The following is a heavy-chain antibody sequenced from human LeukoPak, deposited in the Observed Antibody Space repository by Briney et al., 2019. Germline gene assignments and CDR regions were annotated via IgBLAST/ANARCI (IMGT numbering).Heavy chain of an antibody. Sequence: ASVKVSCMASGGTFSSYAISWVRQAPGQGLEWMGGIVPIFGTANYAQKFQGRVTITADKSTSTAYMELSSLRSEDTAVYYCARDIPALSSGFXXLDYWGXXTLVTVS. CDR1: GGTFSSYA. CDR3: ARDIPALSSGFXXLDY. D-gene: IGHD3-10*01. CDR2: IVPIFGTA. J-gene: IGHJ4*02. V-gene: IGHV1-69*06.